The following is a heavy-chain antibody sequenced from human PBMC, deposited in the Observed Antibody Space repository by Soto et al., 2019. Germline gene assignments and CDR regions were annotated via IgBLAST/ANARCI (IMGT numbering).Heavy chain of an antibody. CDR1: GGSISSSNW. V-gene: IGHV4-4*02. CDR3: ARDHDYVWGSYRDNWYFDL. J-gene: IGHJ2*01. Sequence: QVQLQESGPGLVKPSGTLSLTCAVSGGSISSSNWWSWVRQPPGKGLEWIGEIYQSGSTNYNPSLKSRVTISVDKSKNQFSLKLSSVTAADTAVYYCARDHDYVWGSYRDNWYFDLWGRGTLVTVSS. CDR2: IYQSGST. D-gene: IGHD3-16*02.